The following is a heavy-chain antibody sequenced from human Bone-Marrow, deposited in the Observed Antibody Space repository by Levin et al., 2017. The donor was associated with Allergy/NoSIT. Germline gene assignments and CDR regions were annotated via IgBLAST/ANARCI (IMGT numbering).Heavy chain of an antibody. CDR3: AKGHYYDSSGFLYKSDAFDM. CDR2: ISGNGDST. V-gene: IGHV3-23*01. J-gene: IGHJ3*02. CDR1: GFTFRSYA. D-gene: IGHD3-22*01. Sequence: GGSLRLSCAASGFTFRSYAMNWVRQAPGKGLEWVSVISGNGDSTYYADSVKGRFTISRDNSKNTLYLHMKILRAEHTAIYYCAKGHYYDSSGFLYKSDAFDMWGQGTMVTVSS.